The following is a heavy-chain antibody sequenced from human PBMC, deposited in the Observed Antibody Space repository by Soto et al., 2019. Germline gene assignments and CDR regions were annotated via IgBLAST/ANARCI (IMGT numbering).Heavy chain of an antibody. V-gene: IGHV3-23*01. CDR3: AKDYFPLGLLPAAMFFGY. CDR1: GFTFSSYA. J-gene: IGHJ4*02. CDR2: ISGSGGST. D-gene: IGHD2-2*01. Sequence: GGSLRLSCAASGFTFSSYAMSWVRQAPGKGLEWVSAISGSGGSTYYADSVKGRFTISRDNSKNTVYLQMNSLRAEDTAVYYCAKDYFPLGLLPAAMFFGYWGQGTLVTVSS.